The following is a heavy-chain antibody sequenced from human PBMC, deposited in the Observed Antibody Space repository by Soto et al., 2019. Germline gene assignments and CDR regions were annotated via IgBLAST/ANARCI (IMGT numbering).Heavy chain of an antibody. CDR2: IYDSGST. V-gene: IGHV4-59*01. Sequence: SETLSLTCTVSGGSISHFYWSWIRQSPGKGLEWLGYIYDSGSTSYNPSLRSRVTMSMDTSKTQFSLNLSSVTAADTAVYFCAASYYRILTGHFAFDIWGHGTMVTVS. D-gene: IGHD3-9*01. CDR1: GGSISHFY. J-gene: IGHJ3*02. CDR3: AASYYRILTGHFAFDI.